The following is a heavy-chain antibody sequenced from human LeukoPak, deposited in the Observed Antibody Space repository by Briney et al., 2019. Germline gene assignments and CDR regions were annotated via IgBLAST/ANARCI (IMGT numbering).Heavy chain of an antibody. V-gene: IGHV4-39*01. CDR3: ASQLDDYYDSTGYYTGFIDY. J-gene: IGHJ4*02. CDR2: IYYSGNP. Sequence: SETLSLTCTVSGDSISSSSYYWGWIRQPPGKGLEWVGSIYYSGNPFYNPSLKSRVTISVDPSKNQFSLSLDSVTAADTAVYYCASQLDDYYDSTGYYTGFIDYWGPGTLVTVSS. D-gene: IGHD3-22*01. CDR1: GDSISSSSYY.